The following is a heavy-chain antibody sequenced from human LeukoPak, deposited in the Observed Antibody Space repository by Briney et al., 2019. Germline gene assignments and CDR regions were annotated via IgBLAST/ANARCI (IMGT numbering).Heavy chain of an antibody. CDR3: AKDRRSQWLVQDY. CDR2: IRGSGGST. Sequence: GGSLRLSCAASGFTFSSYAMSWVRQAPGKGLEWGSAIRGSGGSTYYADSVKGRFTISRDNSKNTLYLQMNSLRAEDTAVYYCAKDRRSQWLVQDYWGQGPLVTASS. V-gene: IGHV3-23*01. CDR1: GFTFSSYA. D-gene: IGHD6-19*01. J-gene: IGHJ4*02.